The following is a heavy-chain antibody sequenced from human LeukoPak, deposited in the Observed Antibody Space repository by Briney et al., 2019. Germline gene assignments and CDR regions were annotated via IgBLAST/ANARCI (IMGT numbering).Heavy chain of an antibody. CDR1: GFTVSSYA. V-gene: IGHV3-74*01. D-gene: IGHD3-10*01. CDR3: ARVATGSYDWFDP. Sequence: PGGSPRLSCAASGFTVSSYAMSWVRQAPGKGLVWVSRINSDGSTTSYADSVKGRFTISRDNSKNTLYLQMNSLRAEDTAVYFCARVATGSYDWFDPWGQGTLVTVSS. CDR2: INSDGSTT. J-gene: IGHJ5*02.